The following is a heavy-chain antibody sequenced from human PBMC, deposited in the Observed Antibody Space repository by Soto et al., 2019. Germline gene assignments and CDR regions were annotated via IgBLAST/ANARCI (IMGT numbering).Heavy chain of an antibody. Sequence: EVQLVESGGGLVQPGGSLRLSCAVYGCTFSDGYMDWVRQAPGKGLEWVARSRNKANSYTTEYAASVKGRFTISRDYSENSLYLQMNSLRTEDTAVYYCATGRSVSNREFDYWGQGILVTVSS. CDR1: GCTFSDGY. CDR3: ATGRSVSNREFDY. V-gene: IGHV3-72*01. J-gene: IGHJ4*02. CDR2: SRNKANSYTT. D-gene: IGHD1-1*01.